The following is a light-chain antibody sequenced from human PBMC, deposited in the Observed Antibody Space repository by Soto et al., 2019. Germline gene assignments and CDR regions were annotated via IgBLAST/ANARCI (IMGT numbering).Light chain of an antibody. CDR3: KQDYSTPPYT. Sequence: DIVMTQTPDSLAVSLGERATINCKSSQSVLYSSNNKNYLAWYQQKPGQPPKLLIYWASTRESGVPDRFSGSGSGTFYTLTISSLQAEDVAVYYCKQDYSTPPYTFGQGTKLEIK. V-gene: IGKV4-1*01. CDR2: WAS. CDR1: QSVLYSSNNKNY. J-gene: IGKJ2*01.